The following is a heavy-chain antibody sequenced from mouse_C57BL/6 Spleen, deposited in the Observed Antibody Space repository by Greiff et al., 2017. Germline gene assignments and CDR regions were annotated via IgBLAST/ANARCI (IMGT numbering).Heavy chain of an antibody. J-gene: IGHJ1*03. CDR2: ISGGGGNT. Sequence: EVKVVESGGGLVKPGGSLKLSCAASGFTFSSYTMSWVRQTPEKRLEWVATISGGGGNTYYPDSVKGRFTISRDNAKNTLYLQMSSLRSEDTALYYCARRGYYYGSSYGYFDVWGTGTTVTVSS. CDR1: GFTFSSYT. D-gene: IGHD1-1*01. CDR3: ARRGYYYGSSYGYFDV. V-gene: IGHV5-9*01.